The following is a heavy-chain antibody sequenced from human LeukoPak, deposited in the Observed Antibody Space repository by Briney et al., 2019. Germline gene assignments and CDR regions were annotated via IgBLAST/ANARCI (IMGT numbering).Heavy chain of an antibody. CDR2: IIPIFDTP. V-gene: IGHV1-69*06. D-gene: IGHD4-17*01. J-gene: IGHJ4*02. Sequence: ASVKVSCKASGGTFSNYAISWVRQAPGQGLEWMGGIIPIFDTPNFAQKFQGRVTITAPKSTSTAYMELSRLRSEDTAVYYCARAVQVTTGGLFDYWGERTLVTVSS. CDR1: GGTFSNYA. CDR3: ARAVQVTTGGLFDY.